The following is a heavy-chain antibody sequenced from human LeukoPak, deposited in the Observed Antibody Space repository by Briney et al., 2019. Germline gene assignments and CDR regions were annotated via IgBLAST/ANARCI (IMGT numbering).Heavy chain of an antibody. Sequence: PGRSLRISCAASGFRFDAYAMSWVRQAPGKGLEWVSSISETGRTTSYTDSVKGRFTISRDKSKSTLHLQMNRLRAEDTALYYCAKDHDNTDFYYYFDSWGQGTLVTVSS. J-gene: IGHJ4*02. D-gene: IGHD3-10*01. CDR1: GFRFDAYA. V-gene: IGHV3-23*01. CDR3: AKDHDNTDFYYYFDS. CDR2: ISETGRTT.